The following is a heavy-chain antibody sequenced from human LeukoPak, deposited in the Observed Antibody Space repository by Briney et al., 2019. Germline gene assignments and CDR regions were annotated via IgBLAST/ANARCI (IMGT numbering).Heavy chain of an antibody. V-gene: IGHV3-15*07. Sequence: GGSLRLSCAAYGVTFSHACMNWVRQAPGKGLEWVGRIKSKTAGGTTDYAAPVKGRFTISRDDSKNTLYLQMNSLKTEDTAVYYCTTDQWVAGTFDYWGQGTLVTVSS. CDR2: IKSKTAGGTT. D-gene: IGHD6-19*01. J-gene: IGHJ4*02. CDR1: GVTFSHAC. CDR3: TTDQWVAGTFDY.